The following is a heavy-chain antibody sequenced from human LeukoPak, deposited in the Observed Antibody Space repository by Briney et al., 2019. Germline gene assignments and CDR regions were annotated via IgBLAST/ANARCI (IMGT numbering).Heavy chain of an antibody. Sequence: GGSLRPSCAASGFTFSNAWMSWVRQAPGKGLEWVGRIKSKTDGGTTDYAAPVKGRFTISRDDSKNTLYLQMNSLKTEDTAVYYCARARTDLEFGDLAYAFEIWGQGTMVTVSS. CDR2: IKSKTDGGTT. CDR1: GFTFSNAW. CDR3: ARARTDLEFGDLAYAFEI. J-gene: IGHJ3*02. D-gene: IGHD3-16*01. V-gene: IGHV3-15*01.